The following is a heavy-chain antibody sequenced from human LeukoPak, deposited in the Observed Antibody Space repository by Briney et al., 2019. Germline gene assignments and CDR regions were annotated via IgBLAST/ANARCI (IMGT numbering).Heavy chain of an antibody. CDR1: GYTFTSYA. V-gene: IGHV1-2*06. Sequence: ASVKVSCKASGYTFTSYAIHWVRQAPGQRLEWMGRINPNNGGTNYAQKFQGRVTMTRDMSMSTAYMELSRLRSDDTAVYYCAGEDNSSGYRPFDIWGQGTMVTVPS. D-gene: IGHD3-22*01. CDR2: INPNNGGT. J-gene: IGHJ3*02. CDR3: AGEDNSSGYRPFDI.